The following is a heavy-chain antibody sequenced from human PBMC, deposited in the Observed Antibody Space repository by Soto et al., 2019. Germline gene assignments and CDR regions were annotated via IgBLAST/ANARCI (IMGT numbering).Heavy chain of an antibody. CDR2: SRNKANSYST. Sequence: GGSLRLSCAASGFTFSDHYMDWVRQAPGKGLEWVARSRNKANSYSTEYAASVTGRFTISRDGSKNSLHLEMNSLRSEDTAVYYCVRMNNFGTGGFYSDFWGQGTLVTVSS. V-gene: IGHV3-72*01. CDR1: GFTFSDHY. CDR3: VRMNNFGTGGFYSDF. D-gene: IGHD2-8*02. J-gene: IGHJ4*02.